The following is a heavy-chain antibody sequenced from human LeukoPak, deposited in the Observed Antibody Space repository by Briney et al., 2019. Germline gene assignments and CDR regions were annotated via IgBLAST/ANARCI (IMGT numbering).Heavy chain of an antibody. D-gene: IGHD4-23*01. CDR3: AKEGNDYGANSIDY. CDR1: GGSISSHY. Sequence: SETLSLTCTVSGGSISSHYWAWLRQPPGKGLEWIGWMIFTGDTNYNPYLKSRVTISVDHSKNQFSLKLTSVTAADTAVYYCAKEGNDYGANSIDYWGQGTLVSLSS. CDR2: MIFTGDT. J-gene: IGHJ4*02. V-gene: IGHV4-59*11.